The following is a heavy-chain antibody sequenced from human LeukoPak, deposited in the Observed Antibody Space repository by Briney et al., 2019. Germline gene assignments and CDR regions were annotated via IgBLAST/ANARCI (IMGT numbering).Heavy chain of an antibody. CDR2: IYYSGRT. D-gene: IGHD3-22*01. J-gene: IGHJ3*02. CDR1: GGSIRSYY. V-gene: IGHV4-59*01. CDR3: ARDKKDYYDSSGYYYFAFDI. Sequence: NTSETLSLTCTVSGGSIRSYYWSWIRQPPGKGLEWIGYIYYSGRTNYNPSLKSRVTISVDTSKNQFSLKLSSVTAADTAVYYCARDKKDYYDSSGYYYFAFDIWGQGTMVNVSS.